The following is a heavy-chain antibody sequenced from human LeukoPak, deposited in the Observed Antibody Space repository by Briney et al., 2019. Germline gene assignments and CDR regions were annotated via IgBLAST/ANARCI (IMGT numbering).Heavy chain of an antibody. D-gene: IGHD3-3*01. V-gene: IGHV3-74*01. J-gene: IGHJ6*03. CDR2: INSDGTST. CDR1: GFTYSSYA. Sequence: GGSLRLSCAASGFTYSSYAMSWVRQPPGKGLVWVSRINSDGTSTTYADSVKGRFTISRDNAKNTLYLQMNSLRAEDTAVYYCAREVKLYDFMDVWGKGTTVTVSS. CDR3: AREVKLYDFMDV.